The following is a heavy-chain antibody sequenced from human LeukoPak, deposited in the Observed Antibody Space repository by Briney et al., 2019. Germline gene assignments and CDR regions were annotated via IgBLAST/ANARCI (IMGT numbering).Heavy chain of an antibody. CDR2: ISGVGGTI. CDR3: ASLIKIEA. J-gene: IGHJ5*02. V-gene: IGHV3-48*01. CDR1: GFIFSSYS. Sequence: GGSLRLSCAASGFIFSSYSMNWVRQAPGKGLEWLSYISGVGGTIHYADSVKGRFTTSRDNAKNSLYLQLNSLRAEDTAVYYCASLIKIEAWGQGTLVTVSS.